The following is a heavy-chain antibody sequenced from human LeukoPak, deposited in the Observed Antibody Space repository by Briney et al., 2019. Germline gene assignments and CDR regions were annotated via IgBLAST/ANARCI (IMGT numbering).Heavy chain of an antibody. J-gene: IGHJ4*02. Sequence: AGGSLRLSCAASGFTLSDYYMNWIRQAPGKGLEWVSYISNSGSTIYYADSVKGRFTISRDNAKNSLYLHMNSLRAEDTAVYYCAGRTYGSGSYLFHYWGQGTLVTVSS. CDR3: AGRTYGSGSYLFHY. D-gene: IGHD3-10*01. CDR2: ISNSGSTI. V-gene: IGHV3-11*01. CDR1: GFTLSDYY.